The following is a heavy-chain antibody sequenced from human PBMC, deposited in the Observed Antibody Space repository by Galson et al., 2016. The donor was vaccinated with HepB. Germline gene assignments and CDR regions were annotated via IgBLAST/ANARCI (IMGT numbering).Heavy chain of an antibody. D-gene: IGHD3-22*01. CDR3: AKHSRDYSDSGGYYYGRHFDV. V-gene: IGHV3-23*01. CDR1: GFTFSSCA. J-gene: IGHJ2*01. CDR2: IGGGGGSP. Sequence: SLRLSCAASGFTFSSCAMSWVRRAPGKGLEWVSAIGGGGGSPYYADSVKGRFTISRDNSKNTLYLQMNSLRAEDTAVYYCAKHSRDYSDSGGYYYGRHFDVWGRGTLVTVSS.